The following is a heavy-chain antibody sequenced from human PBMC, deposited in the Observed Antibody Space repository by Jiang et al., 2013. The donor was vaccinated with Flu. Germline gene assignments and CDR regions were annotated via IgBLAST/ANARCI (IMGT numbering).Heavy chain of an antibody. J-gene: IGHJ6*02. CDR1: GFTFSSYG. Sequence: LVESGGGVVQPGRSLRLSCAASGFTFSSYGMHWVRQAPGKGLEWVAVISYDGSNKYYADSVKGRFTISRDNSKNTLYLQMNSLRAEDTAVYYCAKGPNYYGSGSYYLNYYYYGMDVWGQGTTVTVSS. V-gene: IGHV3-30*18. D-gene: IGHD3-10*01. CDR3: AKGPNYYGSGSYYLNYYYYGMDV. CDR2: ISYDGSNK.